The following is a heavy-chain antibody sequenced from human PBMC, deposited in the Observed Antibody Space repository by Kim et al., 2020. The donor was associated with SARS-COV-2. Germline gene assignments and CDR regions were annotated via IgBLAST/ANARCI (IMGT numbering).Heavy chain of an antibody. Sequence: ASVKVSCKASGYTFTSYGISWVRQAPGQGLEWMGWISAYNGNTNYAQKLQGRVTMTTDTSTSTAYMELRSLRSDDTAVYYCARDGDYYGSGSYHTHTPFDYWGQGTLVTVSS. J-gene: IGHJ4*02. CDR3: ARDGDYYGSGSYHTHTPFDY. CDR2: ISAYNGNT. V-gene: IGHV1-18*01. D-gene: IGHD3-10*01. CDR1: GYTFTSYG.